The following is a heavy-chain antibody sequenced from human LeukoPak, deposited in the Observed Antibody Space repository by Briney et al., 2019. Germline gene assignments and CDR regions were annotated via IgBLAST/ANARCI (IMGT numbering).Heavy chain of an antibody. J-gene: IGHJ4*02. CDR2: ISGSGSDGST. V-gene: IGHV3-23*01. CDR1: GFTFDDYG. Sequence: GGSLRLSCTASGFTFDDYGMSWVRQGPGKGLEWVSGISGSGSDGSTYYADSVKGRFTISRDNSKNTLYLQMNSLRAEDTAVYYCAKYSHDSSGSYDYWGQGTLVTVSS. CDR3: AKYSHDSSGSYDY. D-gene: IGHD3-22*01.